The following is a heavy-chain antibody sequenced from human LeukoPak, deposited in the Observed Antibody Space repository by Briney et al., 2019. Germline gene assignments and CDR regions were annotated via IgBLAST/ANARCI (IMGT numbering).Heavy chain of an antibody. CDR1: GGSISSSAYY. Sequence: SETLSLTCTVSGGSISSSAYYWGWIRQPPGKGLEWIGTIYYTGNAYYNPSLKSRVTISVDTSKNQFSLKLSSVTAADTAVYYCARPGYGASGYQKWVDSWGPGILVTVSS. J-gene: IGHJ5*01. CDR3: ARPGYGASGYQKWVDS. CDR2: IYYTGNA. V-gene: IGHV4-39*01. D-gene: IGHD3-22*01.